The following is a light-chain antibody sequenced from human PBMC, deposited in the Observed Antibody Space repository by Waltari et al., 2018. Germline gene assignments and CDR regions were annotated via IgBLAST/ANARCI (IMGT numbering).Light chain of an antibody. J-gene: IGKJ1*01. CDR3: HQHYTTPWT. CDR2: AAS. CDR1: QDILSW. V-gene: IGKV1-12*01. Sequence: DIQMTQSPTSGSASVGDRVTITCRASQDILSWLAWYQQKPGKAPKLLISAASGLESGVPSRFSGRGSGTDFTLTISSLQPEDVAVYYCHQHYTTPWTFGQGTKVEIK.